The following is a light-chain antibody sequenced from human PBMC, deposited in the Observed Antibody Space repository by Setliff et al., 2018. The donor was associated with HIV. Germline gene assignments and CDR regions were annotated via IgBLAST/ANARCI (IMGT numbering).Light chain of an antibody. V-gene: IGLV2-14*03. Sequence: QSVLTQPASVSGSPGQSITIFCIGAISDVGGYNYVSWYQQHPGKAPKLMIYDVSDRPSGVSNRFSGSKSGNTASLTISGLQAEDEADYSCSSYTSTSTLYVFGTGTKVTVL. CDR1: ISDVGGYNY. CDR2: DVS. J-gene: IGLJ1*01. CDR3: SSYTSTSTLYV.